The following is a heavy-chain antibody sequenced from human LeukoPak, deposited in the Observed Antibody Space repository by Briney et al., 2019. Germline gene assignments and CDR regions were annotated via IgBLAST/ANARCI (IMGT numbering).Heavy chain of an antibody. CDR1: GFNFCSYG. CDR2: INEDGSEK. V-gene: IGHV3-7*01. D-gene: IGHD2-15*01. Sequence: PRGSLRLSCAASGFNFCSYGMSWVRRAPGKGLEWVANINEDGSEKYYADSVKGRFTISRDNARNSLFLQMNSLRAGDTAVYYCARPELPGWSVFFDFWGQGTLVTVSS. CDR3: ARPELPGWSVFFDF. J-gene: IGHJ4*02.